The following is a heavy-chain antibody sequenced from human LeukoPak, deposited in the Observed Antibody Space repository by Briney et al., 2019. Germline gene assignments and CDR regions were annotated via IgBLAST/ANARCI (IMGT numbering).Heavy chain of an antibody. V-gene: IGHV3-23*01. CDR3: AKDVKDIVLMVYAIHYFDY. Sequence: PGGSLRLSCAASGFSVSNKYIIWFRQAPGKGLEWVSAISGSGGSTYYADSVKGRFTISRDNSKNTLYLQMNSLRAEDTAVYYCAKDVKDIVLMVYAIHYFDYWGQGTLVTVSS. CDR2: ISGSGGST. J-gene: IGHJ4*02. D-gene: IGHD2-8*01. CDR1: GFSVSNKY.